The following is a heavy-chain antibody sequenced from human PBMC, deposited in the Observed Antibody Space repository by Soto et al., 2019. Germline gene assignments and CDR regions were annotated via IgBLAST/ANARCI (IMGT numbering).Heavy chain of an antibody. CDR3: VKDIHFLGIWYFDL. V-gene: IGHV3-30*18. CDR2: ISYDGSDT. D-gene: IGHD3-16*01. J-gene: IGHJ2*01. Sequence: EQLAESGGGVVQSGRSLRRSCEASGFTFSSFGMHWVRQAPGKGLEWVAVISYDGSDTYFADSVKGRFTISRDNSKNTVYLQMNSLRVEDTAVYYCVKDIHFLGIWYFDLWGRGSLVSVSS. CDR1: GFTFSSFG.